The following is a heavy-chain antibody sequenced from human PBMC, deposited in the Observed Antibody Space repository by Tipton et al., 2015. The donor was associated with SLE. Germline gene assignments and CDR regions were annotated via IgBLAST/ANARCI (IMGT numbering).Heavy chain of an antibody. CDR3: ARWVQTYYYYYMDV. CDR2: IYYSGST. D-gene: IGHD4/OR15-4a*01. CDR1: GGSISNRY. Sequence: TLSLTCTVSGGSISNRYWGWIRQPPGKGLEWIGYIYYSGSTNYNPSLKSRVTILVDTSKNHFSLKLGSVTAADTAVYYCARWVQTYYYYYMDVWGKGTTVTVSS. J-gene: IGHJ6*03. V-gene: IGHV4-59*11.